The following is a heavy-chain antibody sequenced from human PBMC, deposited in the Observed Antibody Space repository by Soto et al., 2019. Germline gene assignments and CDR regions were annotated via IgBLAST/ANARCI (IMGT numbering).Heavy chain of an antibody. CDR2: ISATGGGT. CDR1: GFKFSNYA. D-gene: IGHD3-16*01. V-gene: IGHV3-23*01. CDR3: AKDRRAGGNSAFYFDF. J-gene: IGHJ4*02. Sequence: GGSLRLSCAASGFKFSNYAMSWVRQSPGKGLEWVSLISATGGGTYYADSVKGRFTISRDNSHNTLYLQVHSLTAEDTAVYYCAKDRRAGGNSAFYFDFWGQGAQVTVSS.